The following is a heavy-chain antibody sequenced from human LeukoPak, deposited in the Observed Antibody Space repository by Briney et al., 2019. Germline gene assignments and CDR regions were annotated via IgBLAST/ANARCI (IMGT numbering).Heavy chain of an antibody. CDR2: MNPNSGNT. J-gene: IGHJ3*02. D-gene: IGHD1-26*01. V-gene: IGHV1-8*03. CDR1: GYTFTSYD. CDR3: ASDVGATSYDAFDI. Sequence: ASVKVSCKASGYTFTSYDTNWVRQATGQGLEWMGWMNPNSGNTGYAQKFQGRVTITRNTSISTAYMELSSLRSEDTAVYYCASDVGATSYDAFDIWGQGTMVTVSS.